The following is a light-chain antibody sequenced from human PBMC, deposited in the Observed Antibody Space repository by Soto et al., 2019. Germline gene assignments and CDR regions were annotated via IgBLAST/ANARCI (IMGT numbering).Light chain of an antibody. CDR2: GPS. J-gene: IGKJ4*01. Sequence: EIVLTQSPGTLSLSPGERATLSCRASQSVSNRYLAWDQQKPGQAPRLLIYGPSSRATGIPDRFSGSGSGTDFTLTISRLEPEDFAVYYCQQDGSSPLTFGGGTKVEIK. CDR3: QQDGSSPLT. CDR1: QSVSNRY. V-gene: IGKV3-20*01.